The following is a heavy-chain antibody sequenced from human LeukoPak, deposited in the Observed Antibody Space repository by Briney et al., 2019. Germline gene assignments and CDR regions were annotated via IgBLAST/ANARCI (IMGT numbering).Heavy chain of an antibody. CDR2: ISAYNGNT. CDR3: ARGQLLSRELWAFWFDP. CDR1: GYTFTSYG. D-gene: IGHD3-16*01. J-gene: IGHJ5*02. V-gene: IGHV1-18*01. Sequence: ASVKVSCKASGYTFTSYGISWVRQAPGQGLEWMGWISAYNGNTNYAQKLQGRVTMTTDTSTSTAYMELRSLRSDDTAVYYCARGQLLSRELWAFWFDPWGQGTLVTVSS.